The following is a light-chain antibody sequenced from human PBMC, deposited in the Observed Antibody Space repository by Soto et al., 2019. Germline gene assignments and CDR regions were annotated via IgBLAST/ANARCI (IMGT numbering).Light chain of an antibody. Sequence: QSVLTQAASVSGSPGQWITISCTGSSTDVGAYNFVSWHQQHPGKAPKLMIYDVSNRPSGVSDRFSGSKSGNTASLTISGLQAEDEADYYCSSYTTSSTYVFGTGTKLTVL. V-gene: IGLV2-14*01. J-gene: IGLJ1*01. CDR3: SSYTTSSTYV. CDR1: STDVGAYNF. CDR2: DVS.